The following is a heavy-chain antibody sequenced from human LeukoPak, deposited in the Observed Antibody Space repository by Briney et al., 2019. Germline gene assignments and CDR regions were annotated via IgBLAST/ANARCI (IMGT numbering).Heavy chain of an antibody. CDR2: ISYDGSNK. D-gene: IGHD2-15*01. V-gene: IGHV3-30*18. CDR1: GFSFSSYG. J-gene: IGHJ3*02. Sequence: GGSLRLSCAASGFSFSSYGMHWVRQAPGKGLEWVAVISYDGSNKYYADYVKGRFTISRDNSNNTLYLQMNSLRAENTAVYYWAKDKGWCSGGSCYSGAFDIWGQGTMVTVSS. CDR3: AKDKGWCSGGSCYSGAFDI.